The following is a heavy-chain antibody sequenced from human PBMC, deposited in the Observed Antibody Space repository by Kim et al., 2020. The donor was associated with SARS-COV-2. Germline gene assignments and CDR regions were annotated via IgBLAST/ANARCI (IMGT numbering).Heavy chain of an antibody. CDR1: GYTFTDYY. Sequence: ASVKVSCKASGYTFTDYYMHWVRQAPGQGLEWMGWINPNSGGTNYAQKFQGRVTMTRDTSISTAYMEVSRLRSDDTAVYYCARETVAAAGTENENNFDYWGQGTLVTVSS. J-gene: IGHJ4*02. CDR3: ARETVAAAGTENENNFDY. D-gene: IGHD6-13*01. V-gene: IGHV1-2*02. CDR2: INPNSGGT.